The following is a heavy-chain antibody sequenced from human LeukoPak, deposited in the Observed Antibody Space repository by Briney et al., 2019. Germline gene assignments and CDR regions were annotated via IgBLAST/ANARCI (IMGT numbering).Heavy chain of an antibody. CDR3: ASTSYNPSLQSRLTISEHTSFPQFSLKLNSVTAADPAVYYCARYCSGRDCYSKAPDY. J-gene: IGHJ4*02. CDR2: IYYSGST. Sequence: SETLSLTCTVSGGSISSYYWSWIRQPPGKGLEGIGDIYYSGSTSYNPSLKSRLTISVYTSLNQFSLKLKSVAAADTGVYYCASTSYNPSLQSRLTISEHTSFPQFSLKLNSVTAADPAVYYCARYCSGRDCYSKAPDYWGQGILVTLSS. V-gene: IGHV4-59*01. D-gene: IGHD2-2*01. CDR1: GGSISSYY.